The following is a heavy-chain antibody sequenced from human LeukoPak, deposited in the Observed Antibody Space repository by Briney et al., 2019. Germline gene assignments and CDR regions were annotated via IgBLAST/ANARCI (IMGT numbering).Heavy chain of an antibody. CDR2: IYYSGST. V-gene: IGHV4-39*07. J-gene: IGHJ4*02. Sequence: SETLSLTCTVSGSSISSSSYYWGWIRQPPGKGLEWIGSIYYSGSTYYNPSLKSRVTISVDTSKNQFSLKLSSVTAADTAVYYCARGVLGEWFDYWGQGTLVTVSS. D-gene: IGHD3-10*01. CDR1: GSSISSSSYY. CDR3: ARGVLGEWFDY.